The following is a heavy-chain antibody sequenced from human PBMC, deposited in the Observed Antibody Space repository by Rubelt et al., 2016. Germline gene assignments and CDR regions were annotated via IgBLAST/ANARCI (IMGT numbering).Heavy chain of an antibody. J-gene: IGHJ3*02. D-gene: IGHD6-19*01. V-gene: IGHV4-34*01. CDR3: ARDLGQIAVAGQGDAFDI. Sequence: QVQLQQWGAGLLKPSETLSLTCAVYGGSFSGYYWSWIRQPPGKGLECIGEINHSGSTNYNPSLKSVVTISVDTSKNQFSLKLSSVTAADTAVYYCARDLGQIAVAGQGDAFDIWGQGTMVTVSS. CDR2: INHSGST. CDR1: GGSFSGYY.